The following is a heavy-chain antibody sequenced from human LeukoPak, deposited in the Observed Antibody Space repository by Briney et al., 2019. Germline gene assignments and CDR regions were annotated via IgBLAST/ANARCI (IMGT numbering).Heavy chain of an antibody. CDR3: ATWLVRGVGAFDY. V-gene: IGHV1-24*01. CDR1: GYTFTGYY. Sequence: ASVKVSCKASGYTFTGYYMHWVRQAPGKGLEWMGGFDPEDGETIYAQKFQGRVTMTEDTSTDTAYMELSSLRSEDTAVYYCATWLVRGVGAFDYWGQGTLVTVSS. J-gene: IGHJ4*02. CDR2: FDPEDGET. D-gene: IGHD3-10*01.